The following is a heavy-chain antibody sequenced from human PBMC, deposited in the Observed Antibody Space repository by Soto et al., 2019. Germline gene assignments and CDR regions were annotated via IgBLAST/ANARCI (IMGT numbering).Heavy chain of an antibody. Sequence: ASVKVSCKASGYTFTGYYMHWVRQAPGQGLEWMGWINPNSGGTNYAQKFQGRVTMTRDTSISTAYMELSRLRSDDTAVYYCARIYYDSSGYFPFDYWRQGTLVTVSS. CDR1: GYTFTGYY. CDR3: ARIYYDSSGYFPFDY. J-gene: IGHJ4*02. V-gene: IGHV1-2*02. CDR2: INPNSGGT. D-gene: IGHD3-22*01.